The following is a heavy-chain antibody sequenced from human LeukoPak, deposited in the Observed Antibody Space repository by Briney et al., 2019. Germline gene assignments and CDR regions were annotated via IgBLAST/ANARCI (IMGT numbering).Heavy chain of an antibody. Sequence: PSETLSLTCTVSGGSISSSSYYWGWIRQPPGKGLEWIGSIYYSGSTYYNPSLKNRVTISVDTSKNQFSLNLRSVTAADTAVYYCARMKGDYWGQGTLVTVSS. J-gene: IGHJ4*02. CDR2: IYYSGST. CDR1: GGSISSSSYY. CDR3: ARMKGDY. V-gene: IGHV4-39*07.